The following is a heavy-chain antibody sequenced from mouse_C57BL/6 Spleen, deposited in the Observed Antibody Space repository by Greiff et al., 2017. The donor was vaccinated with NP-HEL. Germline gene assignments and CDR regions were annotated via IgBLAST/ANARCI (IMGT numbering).Heavy chain of an antibody. CDR3: ARAYGYGWFAY. D-gene: IGHD2-2*01. V-gene: IGHV1-82*01. CDR2: IYPGDGDT. J-gene: IGHJ3*01. Sequence: VQLVESGPELVKPGASVKISCKASGYAFSSSWMNWVKQRPGKGLEWIGRIYPGDGDTNYNGKFKGKATLTADKSSSTAYMQLSSLTSEDSAVYFCARAYGYGWFAYWGQGTLVTVSA. CDR1: GYAFSSSW.